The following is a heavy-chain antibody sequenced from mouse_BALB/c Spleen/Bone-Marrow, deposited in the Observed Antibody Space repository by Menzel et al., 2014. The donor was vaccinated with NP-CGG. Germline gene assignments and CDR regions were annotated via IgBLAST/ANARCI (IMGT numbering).Heavy chain of an antibody. V-gene: IGHV1-9*01. Sequence: VQLVESGAELMKPGASVKISCKATGYIFSSYWIEWIKQRPGRGLEWIGEILPGSGRANYNENFKGKAAFTADTSSNTAYMQLSSLTSEDSAVYYCARGLYGNYGEWGQGAPVTVSS. CDR3: ARGLYGNYGE. CDR1: GYIFSSYW. J-gene: IGHJ4*01. D-gene: IGHD2-1*01. CDR2: ILPGSGRA.